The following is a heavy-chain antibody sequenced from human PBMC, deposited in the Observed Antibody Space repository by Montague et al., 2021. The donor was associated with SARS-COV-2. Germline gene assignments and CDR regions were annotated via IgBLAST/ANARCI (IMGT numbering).Heavy chain of an antibody. CDR3: ARLRDGVVPSPILGVGPYYVYYYIDV. J-gene: IGHJ6*03. CDR1: GTSFSGYY. Sequence: SETLSLTCAVHGTSFSGYYWNWIRQPPGKGLEWIGEINHGGSTKYSPSLKSRLTISADTSKTQFSLKLTSVAAADTAVYYCARLRDGVVPSPILGVGPYYVYYYIDVWGRGTTVTVSS. D-gene: IGHD3-10*01. CDR2: INHGGST. V-gene: IGHV4-34*01.